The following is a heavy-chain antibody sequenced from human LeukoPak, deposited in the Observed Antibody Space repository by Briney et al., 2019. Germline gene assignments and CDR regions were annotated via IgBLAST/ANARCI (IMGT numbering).Heavy chain of an antibody. Sequence: GASVTVSCKAFGYSFTGYHLHWVRQAPRQGLEWRGWVNPKTGGTNYARKFQGRVTITRDTSINTVNMELSRLTSDDTAVYYCAREFSSKLEWLAYVTGDDAFDVWGQGTMITVS. CDR2: VNPKTGGT. J-gene: IGHJ3*01. CDR1: GYSFTGYH. V-gene: IGHV1-2*02. CDR3: AREFSSKLEWLAYVTGDDAFDV. D-gene: IGHD3-3*01.